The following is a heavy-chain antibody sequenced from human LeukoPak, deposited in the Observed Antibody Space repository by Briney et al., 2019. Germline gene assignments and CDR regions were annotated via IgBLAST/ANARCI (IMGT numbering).Heavy chain of an antibody. CDR2: ISADGGST. J-gene: IGHJ4*02. CDR1: GLNFDDSA. CDR3: AKESGKFDY. Sequence: PGGSLRLSCVASGLNFDDSAMHWGRQAPGQGLEWVSLISADGGSTLSADSVKGRFSISRDNSKNSLYLQMNSLRSEDTAMYYCAKESGKFDYWGQGTLVAVSS. V-gene: IGHV3-43*02.